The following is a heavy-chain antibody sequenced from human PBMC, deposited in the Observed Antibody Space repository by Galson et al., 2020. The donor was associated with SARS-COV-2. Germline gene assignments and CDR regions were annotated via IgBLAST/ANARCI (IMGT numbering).Heavy chain of an antibody. CDR3: ARQGVNMIVLVTVPGWFFDL. CDR2: NYPNGRT. D-gene: IGHD2-21*02. Sequence: SETLSLTCAVSGYSVSTTNYWGWVRLAPGKGLEWIGSNYPNGRTYYNPPLDSRVTISVDTSRNQFPLTLASVTAADTAFYYCARQGVNMIVLVTVPGWFFDLWGRGTLVTVSS. V-gene: IGHV4-38-2*01. CDR1: GYSVSTTNY. J-gene: IGHJ2*01.